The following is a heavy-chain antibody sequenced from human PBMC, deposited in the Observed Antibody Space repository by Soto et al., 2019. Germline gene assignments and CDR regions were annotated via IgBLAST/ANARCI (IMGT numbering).Heavy chain of an antibody. Sequence: GEVLKISCKGSQYRFNSYCLGLVRQSPGKGLEWIGMIYPCDSDTTYRPSFEGQVTLSVDKSISTAFLEWNHLKAPDRATYYCARQGSNGGYVDYPMDVWGQGTTVTVSS. CDR1: QYRFNSYC. CDR3: ARQGSNGGYVDYPMDV. J-gene: IGHJ6*02. CDR2: IYPCDSDT. V-gene: IGHV5-51*01. D-gene: IGHD3-16*01.